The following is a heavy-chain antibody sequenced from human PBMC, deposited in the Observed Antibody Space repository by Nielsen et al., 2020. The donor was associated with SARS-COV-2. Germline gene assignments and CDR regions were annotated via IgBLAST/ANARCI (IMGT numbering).Heavy chain of an antibody. CDR1: GFSISAFE. V-gene: IGHV3-48*03. CDR3: ARDKEGVTGTAFDI. D-gene: IGHD1-20*01. CDR2: IYNSGRPV. Sequence: GGSLRLSCTASGFSISAFEMNWVRQAPGKGLEWVSYIYNSGRPVFYGDSVQGRFTMSRDNARNSLYLQMNSLRVEDTAIYYCARDKEGVTGTAFDIWGQRTMVTVSS. J-gene: IGHJ3*02.